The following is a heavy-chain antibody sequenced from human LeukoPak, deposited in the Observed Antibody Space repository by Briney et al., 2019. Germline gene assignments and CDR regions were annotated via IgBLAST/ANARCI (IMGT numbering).Heavy chain of an antibody. CDR2: IYSGGST. CDR3: ARETGHSSGWYGFDP. D-gene: IGHD6-19*01. Sequence: GGSLRLSCAASGFTVSSNYMSWVRQAPGKGLEWVSVIYSGGSTYYADSVKGRFTISRDNSKNTLYLQMNSLRAEDTAVYYCARETGHSSGWYGFDPWGQGTLVTVSS. J-gene: IGHJ5*02. CDR1: GFTVSSNY. V-gene: IGHV3-53*01.